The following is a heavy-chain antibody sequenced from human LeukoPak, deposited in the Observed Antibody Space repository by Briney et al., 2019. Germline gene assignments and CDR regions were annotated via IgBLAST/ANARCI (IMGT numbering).Heavy chain of an antibody. CDR1: GFTFSNYW. D-gene: IGHD5-18*01. V-gene: IGHV3-7*01. J-gene: IGHJ6*02. CDR3: ARGPYNSYGYPGYYYGMDV. CDR2: IKQDGSEK. Sequence: GGSLRLSCAASGFTFSNYWMSWVRQAPGKGLEWVANIKQDGSEKYYVDSVKGRFTISRDNAKNSLYLQMNSLRAEDTAVYYCARGPYNSYGYPGYYYGMDVWGQGTTVTVSS.